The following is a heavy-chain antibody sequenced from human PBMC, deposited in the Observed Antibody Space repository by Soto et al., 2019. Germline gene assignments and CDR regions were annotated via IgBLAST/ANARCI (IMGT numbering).Heavy chain of an antibody. CDR2: IYYSGST. CDR3: ARSVTP. J-gene: IGHJ5*02. V-gene: IGHV4-59*12. Sequence: PSETLSLTCTVSGGSISSYYWSWIRQPPGKGLECIGYIYYSGSTNYNPSLKSRVTISVDTSKNQFSLKLSSVTAADTAVYYCARSVTPWGQGTLVTVSS. D-gene: IGHD3-10*01. CDR1: GGSISSYY.